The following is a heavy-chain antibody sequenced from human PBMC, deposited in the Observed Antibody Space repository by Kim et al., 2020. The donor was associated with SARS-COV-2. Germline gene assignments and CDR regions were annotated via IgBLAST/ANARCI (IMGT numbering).Heavy chain of an antibody. D-gene: IGHD6-13*01. Sequence: GGSLRLSCAASGFTFSSYAMSWVRQAPGKGLEWVSAISGSGGSTYYADSVKGRFTISRDNSKNTLYLQMNSLRAEDTAVYYCAKVGAAAGTWAYYYYGMDVWGQGTTVTVSS. J-gene: IGHJ6*02. V-gene: IGHV3-23*01. CDR2: ISGSGGST. CDR3: AKVGAAAGTWAYYYYGMDV. CDR1: GFTFSSYA.